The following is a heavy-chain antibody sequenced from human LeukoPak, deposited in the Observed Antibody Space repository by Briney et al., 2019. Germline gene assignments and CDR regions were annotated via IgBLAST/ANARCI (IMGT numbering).Heavy chain of an antibody. CDR3: ARRSGNYVDY. J-gene: IGHJ4*02. D-gene: IGHD1-26*01. V-gene: IGHV5-51*01. CDR2: TYPGDSDT. CDR1: GYSFTSYW. Sequence: GESLKISCKASGYSFTSYWIGWVRQMPGKGLEYMGITYPGDSDTKYSPSFQGQVTISADTSISTAYLQWSSLKASDTAMYYCARRSGNYVDYWGQGTLVTVSS.